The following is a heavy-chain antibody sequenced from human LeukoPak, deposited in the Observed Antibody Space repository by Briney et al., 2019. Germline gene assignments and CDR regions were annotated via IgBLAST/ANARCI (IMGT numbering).Heavy chain of an antibody. J-gene: IGHJ4*02. V-gene: IGHV4-34*01. CDR1: GGSFSGYY. CDR3: ARAIAAAGPFDY. D-gene: IGHD6-13*01. Sequence: SETLSLTCAVYGGSFSGYYWSRIRQPPGKGLEWIGEINHSGSTNYNPSLKSRVTISVDTSKNQFSLKLSSVTAADTAVYYCARAIAAAGPFDYWGQGTLVTVSS. CDR2: INHSGST.